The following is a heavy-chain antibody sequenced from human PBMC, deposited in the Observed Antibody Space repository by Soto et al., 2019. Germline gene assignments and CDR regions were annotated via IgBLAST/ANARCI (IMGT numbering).Heavy chain of an antibody. CDR2: ISSNGGST. D-gene: IGHD1-20*01. CDR1: IYTFSSYA. J-gene: IGHJ3*02. CDR3: VKGGYNWNPDAFDI. Sequence: SGSLRISYSASIYTFSSYAMHLFLQAPGKGLEYVSAISSNGGSTYYADSVKGRFTISRDNSKNTLYLQMSSLRAEDTAVYYCVKGGYNWNPDAFDIWGQGTMVTVSS. V-gene: IGHV3-64D*06.